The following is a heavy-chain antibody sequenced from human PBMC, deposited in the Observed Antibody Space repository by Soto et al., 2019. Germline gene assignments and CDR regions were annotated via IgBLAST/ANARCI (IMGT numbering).Heavy chain of an antibody. CDR1: GGSFSGYY. D-gene: IGHD1-26*01. V-gene: IGHV4-34*01. Sequence: KTSETLSLTCAVYGGSFSGYYWTWIRQPPGKGLEWIGEINHSGSTNYKLSLKSRVTISADTSKSQCSLKLSSVTAADTAVYYCARGPDSRGLGATNPSHWGQGTLVTVSS. J-gene: IGHJ4*02. CDR2: INHSGST. CDR3: ARGPDSRGLGATNPSH.